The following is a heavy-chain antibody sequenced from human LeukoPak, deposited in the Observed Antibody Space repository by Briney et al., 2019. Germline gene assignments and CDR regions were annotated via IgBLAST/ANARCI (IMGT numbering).Heavy chain of an antibody. J-gene: IGHJ6*03. Sequence: ASVKVSCKASGYTFTSYDINWVRQATGQGLEWMGWMNPNSGNTGYAQKFQGRVTMTRNTSISTAYMELSSLRSEDTAVYYCARGDHSSSWYFIYYYYYYMDVWGEGTTVTVSS. D-gene: IGHD6-13*01. V-gene: IGHV1-8*01. CDR2: MNPNSGNT. CDR3: ARGDHSSSWYFIYYYYYYMDV. CDR1: GYTFTSYD.